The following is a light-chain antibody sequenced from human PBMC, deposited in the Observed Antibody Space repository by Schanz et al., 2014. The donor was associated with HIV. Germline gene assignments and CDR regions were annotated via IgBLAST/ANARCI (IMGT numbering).Light chain of an antibody. CDR2: DVT. CDR1: SGDVGRYDY. Sequence: QSVLTQPASVSGSLGQSITISCTGTSGDVGRYDYVSWYQQHPGQAPKLLIYDVTYRPSGISNRFSGSKSGYTASPTISGLQADDEADYYCSSYTTSSTLVFGTGTKLTVL. CDR3: SSYTTSSTLV. V-gene: IGLV2-14*03. J-gene: IGLJ1*01.